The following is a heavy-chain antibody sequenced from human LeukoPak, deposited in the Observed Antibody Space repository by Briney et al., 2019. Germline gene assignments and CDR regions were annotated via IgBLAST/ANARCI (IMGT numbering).Heavy chain of an antibody. CDR2: ISSSGST. D-gene: IGHD3-22*01. J-gene: IGHJ3*02. Sequence: TSETLSLTCTVSGDSISSGDYYWSWIRQPAGKGLEWIGRISSSGSTNYNPSLKSRVTISVDTSKNQFSLKMSSVTAADTAVYFCARGPYSYDSSGAFDIWGQGTMVTVSS. CDR3: ARGPYSYDSSGAFDI. CDR1: GDSISSGDYY. V-gene: IGHV4-61*02.